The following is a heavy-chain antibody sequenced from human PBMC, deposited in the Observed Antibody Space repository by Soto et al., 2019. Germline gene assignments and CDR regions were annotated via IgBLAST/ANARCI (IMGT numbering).Heavy chain of an antibody. CDR1: GFTFSSYG. V-gene: IGHV3-30*18. CDR2: ISYDGSNK. Sequence: QVQLVESGGGEVQPGRSLRLSCAASGFTFSSYGMHWVRQAPGKGLEWVAVISYDGSNKYYADSVKGRFTISRDNSKNTLYLQMNSLRAEDTAVYYCAKDLEAAADDWGQGTLVTVSS. D-gene: IGHD6-25*01. CDR3: AKDLEAAADD. J-gene: IGHJ4*02.